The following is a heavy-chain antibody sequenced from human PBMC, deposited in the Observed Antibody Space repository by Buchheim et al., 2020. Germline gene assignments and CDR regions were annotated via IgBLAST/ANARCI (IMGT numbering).Heavy chain of an antibody. D-gene: IGHD6-6*01. J-gene: IGHJ6*02. CDR3: AKDLGLVSSSSFSHGMDV. Sequence: QVQLVESGGGVVQPGRSLRLSCAASGFTFSSYGMHWVRQAPGKGLEWVAVISYDGSNKYYADSVKGRFTISRDNSKNTLYLQMNSLRAEDTAVYYCAKDLGLVSSSSFSHGMDVWGQGTT. CDR2: ISYDGSNK. CDR1: GFTFSSYG. V-gene: IGHV3-30*18.